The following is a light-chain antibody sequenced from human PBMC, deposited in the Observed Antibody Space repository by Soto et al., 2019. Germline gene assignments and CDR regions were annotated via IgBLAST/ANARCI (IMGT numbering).Light chain of an antibody. V-gene: IGKV3-11*01. CDR2: DAS. CDR1: QRFSSY. Sequence: EIVLTQAPATLSLSPGERATLSCRASQRFSSYLAWYQQKPGQAPRLLIYDASNMDTGIPARFSGSGSGTNFTLTSISLLTEDFAVYYCQQRSNWSPITFGQGTKLELK. CDR3: QQRSNWSPIT. J-gene: IGKJ2*01.